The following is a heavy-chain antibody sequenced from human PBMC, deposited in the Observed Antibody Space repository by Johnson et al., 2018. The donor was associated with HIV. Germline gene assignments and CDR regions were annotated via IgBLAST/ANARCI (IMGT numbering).Heavy chain of an antibody. D-gene: IGHD3-10*01. Sequence: EVQLVESGGGLVQPGRSLRLSCAASRFTFDYYAMHWVRQAPGKGLEWVSEIYSGGSTYYADSVQGRFIISRDSSKNTLYLQMNSLRVEDTAVYYCARALSRFGVSDAFDVWGQGTMVTVSS. J-gene: IGHJ3*01. CDR2: IYSGGST. CDR1: RFTFDYYA. CDR3: ARALSRFGVSDAFDV. V-gene: IGHV3-66*01.